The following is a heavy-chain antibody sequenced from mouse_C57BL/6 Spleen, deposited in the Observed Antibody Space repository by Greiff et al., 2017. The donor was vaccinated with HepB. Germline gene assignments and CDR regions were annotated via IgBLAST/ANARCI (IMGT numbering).Heavy chain of an antibody. V-gene: IGHV6-3*01. CDR1: GFTFSNYW. Sequence: EVKVEESGGGLVQPGGSMKLSCVASGFTFSNYWMNWVRQSTEKGLEWVAQIRLKSDNYATHYAESVKGRFTISRDDSKSRVYLQMKNLRAEDTGIYYCTGDGYEGAMDYWGQGTSVTVSS. CDR2: IRLKSDNYAT. CDR3: TGDGYEGAMDY. J-gene: IGHJ4*01. D-gene: IGHD2-2*01.